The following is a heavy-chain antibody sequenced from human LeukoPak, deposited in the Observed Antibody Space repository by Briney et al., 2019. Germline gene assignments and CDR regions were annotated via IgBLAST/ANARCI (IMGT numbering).Heavy chain of an antibody. CDR2: ISSSGSTI. Sequence: GGSLRLSCAASGFTFSDYYMSWIRQAPGKGLEWVSYISSSGSTIYYADSVKGRFTISRDNAKNSLYLQMNSLRAEDTAVYYCARGVAQKYCSSTSCYKGNWFDPWGQGTLVTVSS. D-gene: IGHD2-2*02. V-gene: IGHV3-11*01. CDR1: GFTFSDYY. J-gene: IGHJ5*02. CDR3: ARGVAQKYCSSTSCYKGNWFDP.